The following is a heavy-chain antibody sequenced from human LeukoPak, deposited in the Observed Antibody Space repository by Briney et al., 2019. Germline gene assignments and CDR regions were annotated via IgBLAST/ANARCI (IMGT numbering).Heavy chain of an antibody. CDR3: ASGCMIVPCS. CDR1: GFTVSSDY. Sequence: GGSLRLSCAASGFTVSSDYMSWVRQAPGKGLEWVSVIYSAGGTYYADSVKGRFTISRDNSNNTLYLQMNSLRAEDTAVYYCASGCMIVPCSWGQGTLVTVSS. J-gene: IGHJ5*02. V-gene: IGHV3-66*01. D-gene: IGHD3-22*01. CDR2: IYSAGGT.